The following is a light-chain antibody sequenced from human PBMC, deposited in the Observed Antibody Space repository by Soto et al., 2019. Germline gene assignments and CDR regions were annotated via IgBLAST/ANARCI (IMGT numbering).Light chain of an antibody. CDR2: AAS. V-gene: IGKV1-39*01. CDR1: QSISSY. Sequence: DIKVWHSPASLSSSVGDRVTITCRASQSISSYLNWYQQKPGKAPKLLIYAASTLQSGVPSRFSGSGSGTDFTLTISSLQPEDFARYYCPQSDNFPLPFGHGTRLEI. J-gene: IGKJ5*01. CDR3: PQSDNFPLP.